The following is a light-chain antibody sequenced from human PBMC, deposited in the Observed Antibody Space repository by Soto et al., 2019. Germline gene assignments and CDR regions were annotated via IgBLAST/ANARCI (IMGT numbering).Light chain of an antibody. CDR3: QQYDKWPRT. J-gene: IGKJ1*01. Sequence: DIVLTQSPGTLSLSPGERATLSCRASQSLTGGYLAWYQQKPGQAPRLVIFGASSRATGIPDRFSGSGSGTDFTLTISRLEPKDFAVYYCQQYDKWPRTFGQGTKVDIK. CDR1: QSLTGGY. V-gene: IGKV3-20*01. CDR2: GAS.